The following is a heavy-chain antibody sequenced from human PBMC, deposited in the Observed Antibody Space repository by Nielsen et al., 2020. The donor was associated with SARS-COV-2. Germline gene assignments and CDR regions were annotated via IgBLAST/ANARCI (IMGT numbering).Heavy chain of an antibody. CDR3: AKLRGDYGDYEALDY. J-gene: IGHJ4*02. V-gene: IGHV3-30*18. Sequence: WIRQAPGQGLEWVAVISYDGRNKYYADSVKGRFTISRDNSKNTLYLQMNSLRAEDTAVYYCAKLRGDYGDYEALDYWGQGTLVTVSS. CDR2: ISYDGRNK. D-gene: IGHD4-17*01.